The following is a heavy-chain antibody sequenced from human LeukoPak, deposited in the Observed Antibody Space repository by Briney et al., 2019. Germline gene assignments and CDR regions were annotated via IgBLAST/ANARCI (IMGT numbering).Heavy chain of an antibody. J-gene: IGHJ4*02. CDR1: GFTFSSYG. Sequence: GGSLRLSCAASGFTFSSYGMHWVRQAPGKGLEWVAVIWYDGSNKNYADSVKGRFTISRDNAKNSLYLQMNSLRAEDTAVYYCARGSSYFDYWGQGTLVTVSS. CDR2: IWYDGSNK. V-gene: IGHV3-33*08. CDR3: ARGSSYFDY.